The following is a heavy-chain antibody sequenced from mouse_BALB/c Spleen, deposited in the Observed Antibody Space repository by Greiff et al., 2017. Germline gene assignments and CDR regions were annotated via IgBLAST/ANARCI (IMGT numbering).Heavy chain of an antibody. CDR3: ARRAYYRYDGPLDY. CDR1: GYSITSDYA. V-gene: IGHV3-2*02. J-gene: IGHJ4*01. Sequence: EVKLMESGPGLVKPSQSLSLTCTVTGYSITSDYAWNWIRQFPGNKLEWMGYISYSGSTSYNPSLKSRISITRDTSKNQFFLQLNSVTTEDTATYYCARRAYYRYDGPLDYWGQGTSVTVSS. CDR2: ISYSGST. D-gene: IGHD2-14*01.